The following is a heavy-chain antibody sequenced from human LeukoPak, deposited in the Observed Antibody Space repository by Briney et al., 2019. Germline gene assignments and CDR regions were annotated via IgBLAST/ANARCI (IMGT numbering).Heavy chain of an antibody. CDR3: AKQTVGRHSLAHRPFDY. V-gene: IGHV4-4*09. D-gene: IGHD1-1*01. J-gene: IGHJ4*02. Sequence: PSETLSLTCTVSGGSISSYYWSWIRQPPGKGLEWIGYIYTSGSTNYNPSLKSRVTISVDTSKNQFSLKLSSVTAADTAVYYCAKQTVGRHSLAHRPFDYWGQGTLVTVSS. CDR1: GGSISSYY. CDR2: IYTSGST.